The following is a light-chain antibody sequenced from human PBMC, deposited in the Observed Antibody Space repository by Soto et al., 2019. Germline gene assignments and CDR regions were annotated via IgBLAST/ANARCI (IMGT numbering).Light chain of an antibody. CDR3: GRFVSAHTRT. CDR1: QSVSSTF. J-gene: IGKJ1*01. V-gene: IGKV3-20*01. Sequence: EIVFTQSPGALSLSPGERATLSCRASQSVSSTFLAWYQQKPGQAPRPIIFGVSTRANGIPDRFSGSGSGTDLTLTISRLEPEDFAVYDCGRFVSAHTRTFGQGTKVDI. CDR2: GVS.